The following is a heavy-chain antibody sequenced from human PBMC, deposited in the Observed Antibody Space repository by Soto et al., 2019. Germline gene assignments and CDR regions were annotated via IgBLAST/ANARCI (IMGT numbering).Heavy chain of an antibody. V-gene: IGHV3-13*01. Sequence: GGSLRLSCAASGFTFSSYDMHWVRQATGKGLEWVSAIGTAGDTYYPGSVKGRFTISRENAKNSLYLQMNSLRAGDTAVYYCARAEREYCSGGSCHADAFDIWGQGTMVTVSS. CDR3: ARAEREYCSGGSCHADAFDI. D-gene: IGHD2-15*01. CDR2: IGTAGDT. CDR1: GFTFSSYD. J-gene: IGHJ3*02.